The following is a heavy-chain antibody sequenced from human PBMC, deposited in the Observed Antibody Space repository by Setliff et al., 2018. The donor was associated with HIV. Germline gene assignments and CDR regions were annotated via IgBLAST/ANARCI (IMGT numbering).Heavy chain of an antibody. CDR1: GGSISSGSYY. CDR3: ARGNSRRLRVHYYYYYYMDV. D-gene: IGHD4-17*01. V-gene: IGHV4-61*09. CDR2: IYTSGNT. Sequence: SETLSLTCTVSGGSISSGSYYWSWIRQPAGKGLEWIGHIYTSGNTNHNPSLKSRVTISVDTSENQFSLKLSSVTAADTAVYYCARGNSRRLRVHYYYYYYMDVWGKGTTVTVSS. J-gene: IGHJ6*03.